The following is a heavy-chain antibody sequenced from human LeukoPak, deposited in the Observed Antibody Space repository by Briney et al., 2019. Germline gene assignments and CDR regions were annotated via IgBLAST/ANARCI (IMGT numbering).Heavy chain of an antibody. D-gene: IGHD4-17*01. CDR1: GGTFSSYA. CDR2: IIPIFGTA. J-gene: IGHJ4*02. CDR3: ARGWDYGDYSCSNY. V-gene: IGHV1-69*06. Sequence: ASVKVSCKASGGTFSSYAISWVRQAPGQGLEWMGGIIPIFGTANYAQKFQGRVTITADKSTSTAYMELSSLRSEDTAVYYCARGWDYGDYSCSNYWGQGTMVTVSS.